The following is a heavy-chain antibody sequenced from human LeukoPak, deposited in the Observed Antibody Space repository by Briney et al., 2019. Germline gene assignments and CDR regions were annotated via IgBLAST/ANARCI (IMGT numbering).Heavy chain of an antibody. V-gene: IGHV3-23*01. D-gene: IGHD2-15*01. J-gene: IGHJ4*02. CDR1: GFTFSSYA. CDR3: AKARYCSGGSCYFDY. CDR2: TIGSGGST. Sequence: PGGSLRLSCAASGFTFSSYAMSWVRQAPGKGLEWVSGTIGSGGSTSYADSVKGRFTISRDNSKNTLYLQMNSLRAEDTAVYYCAKARYCSGGSCYFDYWGQGTLVTVSS.